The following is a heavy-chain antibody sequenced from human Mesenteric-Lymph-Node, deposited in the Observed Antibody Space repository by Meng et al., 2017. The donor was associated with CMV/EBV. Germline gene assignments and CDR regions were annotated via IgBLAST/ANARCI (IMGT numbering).Heavy chain of an antibody. CDR3: ARVRGVSGFDP. CDR2: RYYSGST. V-gene: IGHV4-39*07. D-gene: IGHD3-10*01. Sequence: YTVSGDCIICGSYYWGWIRQPPGKGLEWIGSRYYSGSTYYSPSLKSRVTMSVDTSKNQFSLELSSVTAADTGIYYCARVRGVSGFDPWGQGTLVTVSS. CDR1: GDCIICGSYY. J-gene: IGHJ5*02.